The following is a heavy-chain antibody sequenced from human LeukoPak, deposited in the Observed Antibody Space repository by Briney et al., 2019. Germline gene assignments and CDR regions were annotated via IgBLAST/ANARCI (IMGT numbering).Heavy chain of an antibody. CDR3: AKPPPYDYGDYYYFDY. D-gene: IGHD4-17*01. Sequence: GGSLRLSCAASGFTFSNYAMSWVRQAPGKGLEWVSVISGSGGSTYYADSVKGRFTISRDNSKNTLYLQMNSLRAEDTAVYYCAKPPPYDYGDYYYFDYWGQGTLVTVSS. J-gene: IGHJ4*02. CDR2: ISGSGGST. CDR1: GFTFSNYA. V-gene: IGHV3-23*01.